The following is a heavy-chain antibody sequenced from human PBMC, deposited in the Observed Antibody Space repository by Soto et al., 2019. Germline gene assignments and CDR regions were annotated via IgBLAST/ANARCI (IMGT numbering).Heavy chain of an antibody. Sequence: QVQLVQSGAEVKKPGSSVKVSCKASGGTFSSYAISWVRQAPGQGLEWMGGIIPIFGTANYAQKFQGRGTITADESTSTADMELSSRRSEDTAVYYRATPPSMVAARPYYYYGMDVWGQGTTVTVSS. V-gene: IGHV1-69*01. CDR1: GGTFSSYA. CDR3: ATPPSMVAARPYYYYGMDV. D-gene: IGHD6-6*01. CDR2: IIPIFGTA. J-gene: IGHJ6*02.